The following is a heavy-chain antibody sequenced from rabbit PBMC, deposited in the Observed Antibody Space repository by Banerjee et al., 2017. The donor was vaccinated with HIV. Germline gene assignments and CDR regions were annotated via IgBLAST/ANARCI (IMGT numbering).Heavy chain of an antibody. D-gene: IGHD6-1*01. J-gene: IGHJ4*01. Sequence: QEQLVESGGDLVKPEGSLTLTCTASGFSFTNKYVMCWVRQAPGKGLEWIGCINTSSGNTVYASWAKGRFTISKTSSTTVTLLMTSLTAADTATYFCARTGASYAYGTGFNLWGPGTLVTVS. CDR3: ARTGASYAYGTGFNL. V-gene: IGHV1S45*01. CDR2: INTSSGNT. CDR1: GFSFTNKYV.